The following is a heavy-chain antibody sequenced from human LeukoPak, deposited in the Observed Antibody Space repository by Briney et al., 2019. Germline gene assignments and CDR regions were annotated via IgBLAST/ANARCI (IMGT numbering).Heavy chain of an antibody. CDR2: IYPGDSGP. CDR1: GYMFSNYW. J-gene: IGHJ3*01. CDR3: GMSGDRVPLQDDVFDV. V-gene: IGHV5-51*01. D-gene: IGHD1-26*01. Sequence: GESLKISCKGSGYMFSNYWIGWVRQMPGKGLEWMGIIYPGDSGPTYSPSFQGQVTISVDKSINTAYLQWSSLLASDTAMYYCGMSGDRVPLQDDVFDVWGQGTMVTVST.